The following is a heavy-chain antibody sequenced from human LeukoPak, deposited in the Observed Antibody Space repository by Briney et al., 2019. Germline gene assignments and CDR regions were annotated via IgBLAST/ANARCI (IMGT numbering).Heavy chain of an antibody. Sequence: PWASVKVSCKASGGTFSSYAISWVRQAPGQGLEWMGGIIPIFGTANYAQKFQGRVTITADESTSTAYMELSSLRSEDTAVYYCAPTRFTVPTPRYCSGMAVWGKGPTVTVPS. CDR2: IIPIFGTA. V-gene: IGHV1-69*13. J-gene: IGHJ6*04. CDR1: GGTFSSYA. CDR3: APTRFTVPTPRYCSGMAV. D-gene: IGHD4-11*01.